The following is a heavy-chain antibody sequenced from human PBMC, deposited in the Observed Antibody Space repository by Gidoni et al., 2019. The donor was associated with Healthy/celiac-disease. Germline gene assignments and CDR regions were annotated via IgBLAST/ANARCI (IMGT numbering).Heavy chain of an antibody. V-gene: IGHV4-34*01. CDR1: GGSFSGYY. Sequence: QVQLQQWGAGLLKPSETLSLTCAVYGGSFSGYYWSWIRQPPGKGLAWIGELNHSGSTNYNPSLKSRVTISVDTSKNQFSLKLSSVTAADTAVYYCARGLFPIRGVIIIPEYGMDVWGQGTTVTVSS. D-gene: IGHD3-10*01. CDR3: ARGLFPIRGVIIIPEYGMDV. CDR2: LNHSGST. J-gene: IGHJ6*02.